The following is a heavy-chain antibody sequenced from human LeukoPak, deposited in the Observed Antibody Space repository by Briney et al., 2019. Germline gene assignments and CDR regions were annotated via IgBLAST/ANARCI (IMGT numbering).Heavy chain of an antibody. Sequence: PGGSLRLSCAASGFTFSSYWMSWVRQAPGKGLEWVANIKQDGSEKYYVDSVKGRFTISRDNAKNSLYLQMNSLRAEDTAVYYCARVNWNAQGAFDIWGQGTMVTVSS. D-gene: IGHD1-20*01. V-gene: IGHV3-7*01. CDR1: GFTFSSYW. CDR3: ARVNWNAQGAFDI. J-gene: IGHJ3*02. CDR2: IKQDGSEK.